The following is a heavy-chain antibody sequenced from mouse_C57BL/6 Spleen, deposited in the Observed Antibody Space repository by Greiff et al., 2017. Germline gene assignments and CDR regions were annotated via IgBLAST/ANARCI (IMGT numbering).Heavy chain of an antibody. CDR1: GYTFTSYW. CDR2: IDPSDSYT. V-gene: IGHV1-69*01. D-gene: IGHD2-12*01. CDR3: ARLDDGAY. J-gene: IGHJ3*01. Sequence: QVQLQQPGAELVMPGASVKLSCKASGYTFTSYWMHWVKQRPGQGLEWIGEIDPSDSYTNYNQKFQGKSTLTVDKSSSTAYMQLSSLTSEDSAVYYGARLDDGAYWGQGTLVTVSA.